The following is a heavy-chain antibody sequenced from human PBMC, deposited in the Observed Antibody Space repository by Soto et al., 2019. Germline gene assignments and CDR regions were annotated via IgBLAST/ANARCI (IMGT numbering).Heavy chain of an antibody. CDR1: GYTFITYG. CDR2: ISTYNGNT. J-gene: IGHJ4*02. Sequence: ASVKVSCKASGYTFITYGVSWVRQAPGQGLDWLGWISTYNGNTRYAERLQGRDTMNTDTTTNTAYMEMRNLSSDDTAVFYCARGPTDYYDNSANYFLDYWGQGTLVTVSS. V-gene: IGHV1-18*01. D-gene: IGHD3-22*01. CDR3: ARGPTDYYDNSANYFLDY.